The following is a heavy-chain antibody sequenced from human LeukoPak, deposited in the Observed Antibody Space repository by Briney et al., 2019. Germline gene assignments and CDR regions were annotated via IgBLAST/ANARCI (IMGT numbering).Heavy chain of an antibody. V-gene: IGHV4-39*07. CDR3: ARAPYNILTGWPSNFDY. CDR1: GDSMIDNNFY. Sequence: SETLSLTCTVSGDSMIDNNFYWGWTRQSPQKGLEWIASIYYNGKSLYNPSLKSRVTISVDTSKNHFSLKLSSVTAADTAVYYCARAPYNILTGWPSNFDYWGQGTLVSVSS. CDR2: IYYNGKS. D-gene: IGHD3-9*01. J-gene: IGHJ4*02.